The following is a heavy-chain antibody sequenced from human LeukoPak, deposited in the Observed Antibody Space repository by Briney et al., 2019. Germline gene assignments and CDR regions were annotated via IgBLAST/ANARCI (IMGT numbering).Heavy chain of an antibody. V-gene: IGHV1-69*05. CDR3: ARGKRPATYYYDSSGYSYYFDY. CDR2: IIPIFGTA. Sequence: ASVKVSCKASGGTFSSYAISWERQAPGQGLEWMGGIIPIFGTANYAQKFQGRVTIATDESTSTAYMELSSLRSEDTAVYYCARGKRPATYYYDSSGYSYYFDYWGQGTLVTVSS. CDR1: GGTFSSYA. J-gene: IGHJ4*02. D-gene: IGHD3-22*01.